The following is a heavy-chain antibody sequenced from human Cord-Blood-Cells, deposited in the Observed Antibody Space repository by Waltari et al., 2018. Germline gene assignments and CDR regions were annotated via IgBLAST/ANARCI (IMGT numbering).Heavy chain of an antibody. V-gene: IGHV3-7*01. CDR1: GFTFSSYW. CDR3: ARDHGLYYFDY. J-gene: IGHJ4*02. CDR2: IKQDGSEK. Sequence: EVQLVESGGGLVQPGGSLRLSFAASGFTFSSYWMSWVRQAPGKGLEWVANIKQDGSEKYYVDSVKGRLTISRDNAKNSLYLQMNSLRAEDTAVYYCARDHGLYYFDYWGQGTLVTVSS.